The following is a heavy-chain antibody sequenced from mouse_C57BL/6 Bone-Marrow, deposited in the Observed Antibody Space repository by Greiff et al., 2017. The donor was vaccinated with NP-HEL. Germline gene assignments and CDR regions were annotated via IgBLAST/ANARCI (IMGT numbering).Heavy chain of an antibody. CDR2: IDPSDSET. CDR1: GYTFTSYW. J-gene: IGHJ1*03. D-gene: IGHD1-1*01. V-gene: IGHV1-52*01. Sequence: QVQLQQPGAELVRPGSSVKLSCKASGYTFTSYWMHWVKQRPIQGLEWIGNIDPSDSETHYIQKFKDKATLTVDKSSSTAYMQLSSLTSEDSAVYYCARDYYGSSSSYWYFDVWGTGTTVTVSS. CDR3: ARDYYGSSSSYWYFDV.